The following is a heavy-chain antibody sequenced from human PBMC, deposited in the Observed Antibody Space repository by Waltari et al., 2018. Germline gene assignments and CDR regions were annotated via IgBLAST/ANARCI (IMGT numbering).Heavy chain of an antibody. J-gene: IGHJ4*02. CDR2: ISGSGGST. D-gene: IGHD6-19*01. V-gene: IGHV3-23*01. CDR3: AKGRWLDDY. Sequence: EVQLLEAGGGLVQPGGSLRLSCASSGFSFSSYAMRWVRQAPGKGLEWVSAISGSGGSTYYADSVKGRFTISRDNSKNTLYLQMNSLRAEDTAVYYCAKGRWLDDYWGQGTLVTVSS. CDR1: GFSFSSYA.